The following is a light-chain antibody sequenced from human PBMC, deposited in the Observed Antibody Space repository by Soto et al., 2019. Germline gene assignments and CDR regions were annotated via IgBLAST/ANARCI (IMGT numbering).Light chain of an antibody. J-gene: IGKJ1*01. CDR3: QKYNSART. CDR2: AAS. CDR1: QGISNY. V-gene: IGKV1-27*01. Sequence: DIQMTQSPSSLSASVGDRVTITCRASQGISNYLAWYQQKPGKVPKLLIYAASTLKSGVPSRFSGSGSGTDFILTISSLQPEDVATYYWQKYNSARTFGQGTKVEIK.